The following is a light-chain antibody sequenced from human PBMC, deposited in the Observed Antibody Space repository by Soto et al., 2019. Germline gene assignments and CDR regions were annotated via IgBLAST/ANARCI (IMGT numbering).Light chain of an antibody. CDR1: QSVSSN. CDR3: QQYNNWTPYT. V-gene: IGKV3-15*01. J-gene: IGKJ2*01. Sequence: EIVMTQSPATLSVSPGERATLSCRASQSVSSNLAWFQQKPGQAPRLLIYGASARATGIPARFSGSGSGTEFTLTISSLQSEAFAVYYCQQYNNWTPYTFGRGTKLEIK. CDR2: GAS.